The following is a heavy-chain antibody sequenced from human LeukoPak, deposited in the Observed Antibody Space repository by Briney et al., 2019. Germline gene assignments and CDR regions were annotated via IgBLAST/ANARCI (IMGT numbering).Heavy chain of an antibody. Sequence: SSETLSLTCTVSGVSISGSSYYWGWIRQPPGKGLEWIVSIYYSGRTYYNPSLKRRVTISVDTSKNQFSMKLSSVTAADTAVYYCARLSCSSTSCYYYYGMDVWGQGTTVTVSS. J-gene: IGHJ6*02. D-gene: IGHD2-2*01. CDR2: IYYSGRT. V-gene: IGHV4-39*01. CDR3: ARLSCSSTSCYYYYGMDV. CDR1: GVSISGSSYY.